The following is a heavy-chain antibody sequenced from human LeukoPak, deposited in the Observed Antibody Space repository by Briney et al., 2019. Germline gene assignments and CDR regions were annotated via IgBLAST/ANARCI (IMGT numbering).Heavy chain of an antibody. Sequence: GGSLRLFCAASGFTFSNAWMSWVRQAPGKGLEWVGRIKSKTDGGTTDYAAPVKGRFTISRDDSKNTLYLQMNSLKTEDTAVYYCTTVMVYYDSSGSERYFDYWGQGTLVTVSS. CDR3: TTVMVYYDSSGSERYFDY. D-gene: IGHD3-22*01. CDR2: IKSKTDGGTT. CDR1: GFTFSNAW. V-gene: IGHV3-15*01. J-gene: IGHJ4*02.